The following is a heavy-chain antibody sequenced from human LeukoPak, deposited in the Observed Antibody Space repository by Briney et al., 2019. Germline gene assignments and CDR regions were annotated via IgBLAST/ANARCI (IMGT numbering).Heavy chain of an antibody. CDR2: INPNSGGT. Sequence: GASVKVSCKASGYTFTGYYMHWVRQAPGQGLEWMGRINPNSGGTNYAQKFQGRVTMTRDTSISTAYMELSRLRSDDTAVYYCARDWVPYCSGGSCYSYAFDIWGQGTMVTVSS. V-gene: IGHV1-2*06. CDR3: ARDWVPYCSGGSCYSYAFDI. D-gene: IGHD2-15*01. J-gene: IGHJ3*02. CDR1: GYTFTGYY.